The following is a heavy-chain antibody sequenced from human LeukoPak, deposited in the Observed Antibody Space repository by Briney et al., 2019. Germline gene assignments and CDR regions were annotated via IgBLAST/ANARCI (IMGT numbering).Heavy chain of an antibody. D-gene: IGHD1-26*01. Sequence: QSGGSLRPSCAASGFTFSSYGMSWVRQAPGKGLEWVAFIIYDGSNKYYSDSVKGRFTISRDNSKNTLYLQMSSLRDEDTAAYYCAKADGGTSIITDYWGQGTLVTVSS. CDR2: IIYDGSNK. J-gene: IGHJ4*02. V-gene: IGHV3-30*02. CDR1: GFTFSSYG. CDR3: AKADGGTSIITDY.